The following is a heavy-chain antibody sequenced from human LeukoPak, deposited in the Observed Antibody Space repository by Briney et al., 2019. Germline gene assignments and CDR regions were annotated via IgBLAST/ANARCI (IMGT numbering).Heavy chain of an antibody. CDR2: INSDGSST. D-gene: IGHD6-13*01. CDR3: ARVQGSSSGPTY. V-gene: IGHV3-74*01. CDR1: RLTFSSYW. Sequence: GGSLRLSCAASRLTFSSYWMPRVRQAPGKGLVWVSRINSDGSSTRYADSVKGRFTISTHNAKNTLYLQMNSLRAEDTAVYYCARVQGSSSGPTYWGQGTLVTVSS. J-gene: IGHJ4*02.